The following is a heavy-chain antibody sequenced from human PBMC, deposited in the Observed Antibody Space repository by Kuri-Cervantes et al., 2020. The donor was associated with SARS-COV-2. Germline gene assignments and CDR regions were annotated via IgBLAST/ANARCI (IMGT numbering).Heavy chain of an antibody. CDR2: INPDGSYT. D-gene: IGHD3-10*01. CDR1: GFTFSGHW. Sequence: GESLKISCAASGFTFSGHWIHWVRQAPGKGLVWVSRINPDGSYTNNADSVKGRFTLSRDNAKNMLFLQMNSLRAEDTAVYYCARAKIYGSGSYIRYWGQGTLVTVSS. J-gene: IGHJ4*02. V-gene: IGHV3-74*01. CDR3: ARAKIYGSGSYIRY.